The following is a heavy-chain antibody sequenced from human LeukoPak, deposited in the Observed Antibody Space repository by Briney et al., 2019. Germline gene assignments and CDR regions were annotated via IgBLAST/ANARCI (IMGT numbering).Heavy chain of an antibody. CDR1: GCTFSSYW. V-gene: IGHV3-7*01. CDR2: IKQDGSEK. J-gene: IGHJ4*02. Sequence: GGSLRLSCAASGCTFSSYWLSWVRQAPGKGLEWVANIKQDGSEKYYVDSVKGRFTISRDNAKNSLYLQMNSLRAEDTAVYYCARDWSGSYSDYWGQGTLVTVSP. D-gene: IGHD3-3*01. CDR3: ARDWSGSYSDY.